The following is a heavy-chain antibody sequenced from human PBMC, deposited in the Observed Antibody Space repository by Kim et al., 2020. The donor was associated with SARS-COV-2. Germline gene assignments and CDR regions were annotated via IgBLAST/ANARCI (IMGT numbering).Heavy chain of an antibody. CDR2: IYGNDEK. CDR1: GFSLTPDRLVG. V-gene: IGHV2-5*01. J-gene: IGHJ6*02. CDR3: AHDSPGLYGFDV. D-gene: IGHD2-8*01. Sequence: SGPTLVNPTQTLTLTCSFSGFSLTPDRLVGVTWVRQPPGKALEWLALIYGNDEKRFNPFLKSRLTIAKDTTENRLVLTLTNADPVDSGTYYCAHDSPGLYGFDVWGQGTTVTVSS.